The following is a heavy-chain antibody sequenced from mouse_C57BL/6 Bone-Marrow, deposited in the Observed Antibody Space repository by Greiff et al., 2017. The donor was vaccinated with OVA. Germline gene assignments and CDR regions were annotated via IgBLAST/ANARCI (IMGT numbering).Heavy chain of an antibody. J-gene: IGHJ3*01. Sequence: QVQLQQPGPELVKPGASVKISCKASGYAFSSSWMNWVKQRPGKGLEWIGRIYPGDGDTNYNGKFKGKATLTADKSSSTAYMQLSSLTSEDSAVYFCARSAPFAYWGQGTLVTVSA. CDR1: GYAFSSSW. CDR2: IYPGDGDT. V-gene: IGHV1-82*01. CDR3: ARSAPFAY.